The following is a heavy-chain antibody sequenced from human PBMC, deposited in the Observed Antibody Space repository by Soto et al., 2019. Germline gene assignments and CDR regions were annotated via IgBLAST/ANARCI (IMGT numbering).Heavy chain of an antibody. J-gene: IGHJ4*02. CDR2: IYYSGST. V-gene: IGHV4-59*01. CDR1: GGSISSYY. CDR3: ARRYAGNFYY. Sequence: PSETLSLTCTVSGGSISSYYWSWIRQPPGKGLEWIGYIYYSGSTNYNPSLKSRVTISVDTSKNQFSLKLSSVTAADTAVYYCARRYAGNFYYCGQGTLVPVSS. D-gene: IGHD2-8*01.